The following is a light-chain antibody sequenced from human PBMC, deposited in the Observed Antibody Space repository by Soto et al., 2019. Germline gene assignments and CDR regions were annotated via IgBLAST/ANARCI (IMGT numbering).Light chain of an antibody. Sequence: QSALTQPRSASGSPGQSVTISCAGTSSDVGGYNYVSWYQQHPDKAPKVMIYDVTKRPSGVPDRFSGSKSGNTASLTISGLQAENETDYYCCSYAGGNYVFGTGTKVTVL. V-gene: IGLV2-11*01. J-gene: IGLJ1*01. CDR3: CSYAGGNYV. CDR1: SSDVGGYNY. CDR2: DVT.